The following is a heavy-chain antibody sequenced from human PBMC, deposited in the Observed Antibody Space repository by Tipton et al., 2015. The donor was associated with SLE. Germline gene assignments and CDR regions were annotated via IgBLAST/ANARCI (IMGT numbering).Heavy chain of an antibody. Sequence: TLSLTCTVSGGSISSYYWSWIRQPPGKGLEWIGYIYYSGSTNYNPSLKSRVTISVDTSKNQFSLKLSSVTAADTAVYYCARGSGLEVAPDAFDIWGQGTLVPVSS. D-gene: IGHD2-15*01. CDR1: GGSISSYY. CDR2: IYYSGST. J-gene: IGHJ3*02. V-gene: IGHV4-59*01. CDR3: ARGSGLEVAPDAFDI.